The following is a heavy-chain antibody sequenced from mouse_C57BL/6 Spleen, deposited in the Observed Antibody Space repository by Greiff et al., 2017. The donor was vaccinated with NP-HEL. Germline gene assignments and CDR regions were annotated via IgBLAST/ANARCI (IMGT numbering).Heavy chain of an antibody. CDR1: GFTFSDYG. CDR3: AKPLITTVPAWFAY. Sequence: EVQLVESGGGLVKPGGSLKLSCAASGFTFSDYGMHWVRQAPEKGLEWVAYISSGSSNIYYADTVKGRFTISRDNAKNTLFLQMPSLRSEDTAMYYCAKPLITTVPAWFAYWGQGTLVTVSA. D-gene: IGHD1-1*01. CDR2: ISSGSSNI. V-gene: IGHV5-17*01. J-gene: IGHJ3*01.